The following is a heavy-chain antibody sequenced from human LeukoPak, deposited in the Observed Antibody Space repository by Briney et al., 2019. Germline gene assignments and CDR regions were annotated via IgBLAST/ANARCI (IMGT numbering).Heavy chain of an antibody. CDR1: GGSFSGYY. V-gene: IGHV4-34*01. CDR3: ARSGLRRTYWYFDL. CDR2: TNHSGST. J-gene: IGHJ2*01. D-gene: IGHD5-12*01. Sequence: SETLSLTCAVYGGSFSGYYWSWIRQPPGKGLEWIGETNHSGSTNYNPSLKSRVTISVDTSKNQFSLKLSSVTAADTAVYYCARSGLRRTYWYFDLWGRGTLVTVSS.